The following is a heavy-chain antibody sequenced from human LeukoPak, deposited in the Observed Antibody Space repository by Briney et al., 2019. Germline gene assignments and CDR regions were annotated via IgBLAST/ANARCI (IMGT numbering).Heavy chain of an antibody. V-gene: IGHV3-30-3*01. CDR1: GFTFSSYA. Sequence: GRSLRLSCAASGFTFSSYAMHWVRQAPGKGLEWVAVISYDGSNKYYADSVKGRFTISRDNSKNTLYLQMNSLRAEDTAVYYCAKESPSMYYYDSSGYFDYWGQGTLVTVSS. J-gene: IGHJ4*02. CDR3: AKESPSMYYYDSSGYFDY. CDR2: ISYDGSNK. D-gene: IGHD3-22*01.